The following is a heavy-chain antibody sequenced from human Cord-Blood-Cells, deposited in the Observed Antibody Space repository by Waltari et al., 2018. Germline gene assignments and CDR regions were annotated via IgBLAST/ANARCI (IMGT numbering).Heavy chain of an antibody. CDR1: GGSFSGYY. V-gene: IGHV4-34*01. CDR3: ARGRGIAARPGSRYFDL. D-gene: IGHD6-6*01. J-gene: IGHJ2*01. CDR2: INHSGSN. Sequence: QVQLQQWGAGLLKPSETLSLPCAVYGGSFSGYYWSWIRQPPGKGLEWIGEINHSGSNNYNPSLKSRVTISVDTSKNQFSLKLSSVTAADTAVYYCARGRGIAARPGSRYFDLWGRGTLVTVSS.